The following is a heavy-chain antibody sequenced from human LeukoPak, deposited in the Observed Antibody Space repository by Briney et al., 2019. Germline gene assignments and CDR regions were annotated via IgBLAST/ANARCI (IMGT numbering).Heavy chain of an antibody. D-gene: IGHD3-10*01. V-gene: IGHV3-7*01. CDR2: MKYDGSEK. Sequence: GGSLRLSCAASGFTFSSYWMSWVRQAPGKGLEWVANMKYDGSEKYYVDSVKGRFTISRDNAKNSLYLQMNSLRAEDTAVYYCARKSGGLSQSYYYYMDVWGKGTTVTVSS. J-gene: IGHJ6*03. CDR1: GFTFSSYW. CDR3: ARKSGGLSQSYYYYMDV.